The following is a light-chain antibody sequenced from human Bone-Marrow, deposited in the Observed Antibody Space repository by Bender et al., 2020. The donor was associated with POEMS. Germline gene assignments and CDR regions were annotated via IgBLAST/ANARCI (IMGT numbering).Light chain of an antibody. CDR1: SSDVGSYDF. V-gene: IGLV2-14*01. Sequence: QSALTQPASVSGSPGQSITIPCTGTSSDVGSYDFVCWYQQLPDKAPKLMIYDVRKRPSGVSNRFSGSKSGNTASLTISGLQAEDEADYYCSSYTSNSTWVFGGGTKLTVL. CDR3: SSYTSNSTWV. J-gene: IGLJ3*02. CDR2: DVR.